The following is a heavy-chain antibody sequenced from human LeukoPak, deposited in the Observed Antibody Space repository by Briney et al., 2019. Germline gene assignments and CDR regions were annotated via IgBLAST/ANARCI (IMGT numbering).Heavy chain of an antibody. D-gene: IGHD6-13*01. J-gene: IGHJ4*02. CDR3: AALALRQQLALDY. Sequence: SETLSLTCAVYGGSFSGYYWSWIRQPPGKGLEWIGEINRSGSTNYNPSLKSRVTISVDTSKNQFSLKLSSVTAADTAVYYYAALALRQQLALDYWGQGTLVTVSS. CDR1: GGSFSGYY. CDR2: INRSGST. V-gene: IGHV4-34*01.